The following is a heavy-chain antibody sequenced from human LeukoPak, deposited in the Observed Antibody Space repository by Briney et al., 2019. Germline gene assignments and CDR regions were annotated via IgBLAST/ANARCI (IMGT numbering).Heavy chain of an antibody. D-gene: IGHD2-2*01. V-gene: IGHV4-34*01. Sequence: SETLSLTRAVYGGSFSGYYWSWIRQPPGKGLEWIGEINHSGSTNYNPSLKSRVTISVDASKNQFSLKLSSVTAADTAVYYCARLGYCSSNSCYRDYYYYYMDVWGKGPTVPISS. CDR2: INHSGST. CDR1: GGSFSGYY. CDR3: ARLGYCSSNSCYRDYYYYYMDV. J-gene: IGHJ6*03.